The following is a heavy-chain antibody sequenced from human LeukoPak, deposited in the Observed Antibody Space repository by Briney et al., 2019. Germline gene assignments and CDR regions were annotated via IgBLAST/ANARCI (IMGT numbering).Heavy chain of an antibody. Sequence: PGGSLRLSCAASGFTFSSYGMHWVRQAPGKGLEWVAVISYDGSNKYYADSVKGRFTISRDNSKNTLYLQMNSLRAEDTAVYYCAKEQVVYCGGDCWFDYWGQGTLVSVSP. J-gene: IGHJ4*02. D-gene: IGHD2-21*02. CDR2: ISYDGSNK. CDR1: GFTFSSYG. CDR3: AKEQVVYCGGDCWFDY. V-gene: IGHV3-30*18.